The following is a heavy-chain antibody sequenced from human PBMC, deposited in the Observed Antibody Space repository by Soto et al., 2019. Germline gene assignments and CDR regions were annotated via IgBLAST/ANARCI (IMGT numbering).Heavy chain of an antibody. CDR3: ATSTATPDYYSYGMDV. D-gene: IGHD2-21*02. Sequence: QVQLVQSGAEVKKPGSSVKVSCKASGGTFSSYAISWVRQAPGQGLEWMGGIIPIFGTANYAQKFQGRVTITXXEXTXXAYMELSSLRSEDTAVYYCATSTATPDYYSYGMDVWGQGTTVTVSS. CDR2: IIPIFGTA. V-gene: IGHV1-69*05. J-gene: IGHJ6*02. CDR1: GGTFSSYA.